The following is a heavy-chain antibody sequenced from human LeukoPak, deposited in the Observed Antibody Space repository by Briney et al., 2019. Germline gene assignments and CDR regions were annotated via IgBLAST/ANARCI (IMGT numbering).Heavy chain of an antibody. V-gene: IGHV1-46*01. CDR2: INPSGGST. D-gene: IGHD1-26*01. CDR3: ATQELSSYYFDY. CDR1: GYTLTSYY. J-gene: IGHJ4*02. Sequence: ASVKVSCKASGYTLTSYYMHWVRQAPGQGLEWMGIINPSGGSTSYAQKFQGRVTMTRDTSTSTVYMELSSLRSEDTAVYYCATQELSSYYFDYWGQGTLVTVSS.